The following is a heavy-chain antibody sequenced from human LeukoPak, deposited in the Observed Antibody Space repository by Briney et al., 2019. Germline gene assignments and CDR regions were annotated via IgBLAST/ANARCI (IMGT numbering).Heavy chain of an antibody. D-gene: IGHD3-22*01. CDR2: FSGRGGST. V-gene: IGHV3-23*01. Sequence: GGSLRLSCAASGFTFSSYAMSWVRQAPGKGLEWVSAFSGRGGSTYYADSVKGRFTISRDNSKNTLYLQMNSLRAEDTAVYYCARAGPYYYDNNWFDPWGQGTLVTVSS. CDR3: ARAGPYYYDNNWFDP. CDR1: GFTFSSYA. J-gene: IGHJ5*02.